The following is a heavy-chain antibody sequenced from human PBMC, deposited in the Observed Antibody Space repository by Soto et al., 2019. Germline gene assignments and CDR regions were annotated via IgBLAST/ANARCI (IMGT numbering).Heavy chain of an antibody. D-gene: IGHD2-21*02. CDR3: ATEGRGNCGGDCYLDY. V-gene: IGHV1-69*13. J-gene: IGHJ4*02. CDR2: IIPIFGTA. CDR1: GGTFSSYA. Sequence: SVKVSCKASGGTFSSYAISWVLQAPGQGLEWMGGIIPIFGTADYAQKFQGRVTITADESTSTAYMELSSLRSEDTAVYYCATEGRGNCGGDCYLDYWGQGTLVTVSS.